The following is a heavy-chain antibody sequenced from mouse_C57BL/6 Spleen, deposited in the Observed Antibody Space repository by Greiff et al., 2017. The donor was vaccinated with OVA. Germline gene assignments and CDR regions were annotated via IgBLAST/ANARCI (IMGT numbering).Heavy chain of an antibody. CDR3: GRGAVWFAY. J-gene: IGHJ3*01. V-gene: IGHV5-17*01. Sequence: EVMLVESGGGLVKPGGSLKLSCAASGFTFSDYGMHWVRQAPEKGLEWVAYISSGSSTIYYADTVKGRFTISRDNAKNTLFLQMTSLRSEDTAMYYCGRGAVWFAYWGQGTLVTVSA. CDR2: ISSGSSTI. CDR1: GFTFSDYG.